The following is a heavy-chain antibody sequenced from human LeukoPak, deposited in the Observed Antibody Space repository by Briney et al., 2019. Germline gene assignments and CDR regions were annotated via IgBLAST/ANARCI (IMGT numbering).Heavy chain of an antibody. J-gene: IGHJ4*02. D-gene: IGHD2-2*01. CDR3: ARQRIPAVHLDY. Sequence: SETLSLTCTVSGGSTNSYYWSWIRQPPGKGLEWIGNIYYSGSTNYNPSLKSRVSISADTSKNQFSLKLSSVTAADTAVYYCARQRIPAVHLDYWGQGTLVTVSS. CDR2: IYYSGST. CDR1: GGSTNSYY. V-gene: IGHV4-59*01.